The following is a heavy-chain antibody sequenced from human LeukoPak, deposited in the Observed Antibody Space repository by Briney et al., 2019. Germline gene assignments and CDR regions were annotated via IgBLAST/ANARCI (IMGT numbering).Heavy chain of an antibody. J-gene: IGHJ4*02. CDR2: IKQDGSEK. Sequence: PGGSLRLSCAASGFTFSSYWMSWVRQAPGKGLEWVANIKQDGSEKYYVDFVKGRFTISRDKAKNSLYLQMNSLRAEDTAVYYCARGFTGDCSSTSCYYFDYWGQGTLVTVSS. V-gene: IGHV3-7*01. CDR3: ARGFTGDCSSTSCYYFDY. D-gene: IGHD2-2*01. CDR1: GFTFSSYW.